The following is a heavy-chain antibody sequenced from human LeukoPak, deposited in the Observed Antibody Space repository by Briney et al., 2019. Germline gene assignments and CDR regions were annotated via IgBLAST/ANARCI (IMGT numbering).Heavy chain of an antibody. D-gene: IGHD4-17*01. Sequence: SETLPLTCTVSGGSISSSSYYWGWIRQPPGKGPEWIGSIYYSGSTYYNPSLKRRVTISVDTSKNQFSLKLSSVTAADAAVYSCARQDDYGQNDYWGQGTLVTVSS. CDR3: ARQDDYGQNDY. CDR2: IYYSGST. CDR1: GGSISSSSYY. J-gene: IGHJ4*02. V-gene: IGHV4-39*01.